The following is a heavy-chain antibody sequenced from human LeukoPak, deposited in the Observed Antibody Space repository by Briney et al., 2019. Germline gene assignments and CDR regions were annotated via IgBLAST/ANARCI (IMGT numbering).Heavy chain of an antibody. J-gene: IGHJ4*02. CDR1: GYTFTSYG. V-gene: IGHV1-18*01. D-gene: IGHD2-2*01. CDR2: ISAYNGNT. CDR3: ARDSGYCSSTSCYDEAFDY. Sequence: ASVKVSCKASGYTFTSYGISWVRQAPGQGLEWMGWISAYNGNTNYAQKLQGRVTMTTDTSTSTAYMELRSLRSDDTAVYYCARDSGYCSSTSCYDEAFDYWGQGTLATVSS.